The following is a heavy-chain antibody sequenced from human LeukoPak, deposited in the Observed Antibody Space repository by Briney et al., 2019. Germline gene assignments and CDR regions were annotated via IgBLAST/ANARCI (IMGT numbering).Heavy chain of an antibody. CDR1: GFTFSKFA. CDR3: ARGRPKLGYCSSTSCYSQIDY. V-gene: IGHV3-74*01. D-gene: IGHD2-2*02. CDR2: INTDGSST. J-gene: IGHJ4*02. Sequence: GGSLRLSCAASGFTFSKFALSWVRQAPGKELVWVSRINTDGSSTSYADSVKGRFTISRDNAKNTLYLQMNSLRAEDTAVYYCARGRPKLGYCSSTSCYSQIDYWGQGTLVTVSS.